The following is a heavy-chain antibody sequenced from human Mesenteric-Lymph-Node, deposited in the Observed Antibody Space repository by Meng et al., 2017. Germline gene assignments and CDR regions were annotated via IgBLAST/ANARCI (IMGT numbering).Heavy chain of an antibody. V-gene: IGHV3-73*01. CDR1: GFSFSGSA. D-gene: IGHD2-21*02. Sequence: GESLKISCAASGFSFSGSAMHWVRQASGKGLEWIGRVRSKSDSVATADPVSVQGRFTISRDDSKNTVYLQMNNIETDDTAVCYCAGGLTANDNFHGMDVWGQGTTVTVSS. CDR2: VRSKSDSVAT. J-gene: IGHJ6*02. CDR3: AGGLTANDNFHGMDV.